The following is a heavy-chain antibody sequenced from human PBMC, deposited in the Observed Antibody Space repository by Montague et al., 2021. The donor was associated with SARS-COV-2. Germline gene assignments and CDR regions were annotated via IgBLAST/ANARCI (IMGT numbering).Heavy chain of an antibody. D-gene: IGHD3-22*01. CDR2: LYWDDDK. J-gene: IGHJ3*02. CDR3: AHDRVTMIVVAKADAFDI. CDR1: GFSLSTSGVG. Sequence: VKPTQTLTLTCTFSGFSLSTSGVGVGWIRQPPGKALEWLALLYWDDDKRYSPSLKSRLTITKDTSKNQVVLTMTNMDPVDTDTYYCAHDRVTMIVVAKADAFDIWGQGTMVTVSS. V-gene: IGHV2-5*02.